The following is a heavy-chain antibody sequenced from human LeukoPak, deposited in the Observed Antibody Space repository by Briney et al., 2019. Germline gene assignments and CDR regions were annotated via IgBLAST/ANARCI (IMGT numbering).Heavy chain of an antibody. D-gene: IGHD3-3*01. CDR1: GDSMSDYF. CDR3: ARGEFWSGYYGSYYYYYMDV. J-gene: IGHJ6*03. CDR2: IYYSGST. V-gene: IGHV4-59*01. Sequence: SETLSLTCTVSGDSMSDYFWTWIRQPPGKGLEWIGYIYYSGSTNYNPSLKSRVTISVDTSKNQFSLKLSSVTAADTAVYYCARGEFWSGYYGSYYYYYMDVWGKGTTVTVSS.